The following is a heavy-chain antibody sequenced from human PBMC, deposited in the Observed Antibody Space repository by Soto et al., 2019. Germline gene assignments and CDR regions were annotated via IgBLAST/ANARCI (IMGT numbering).Heavy chain of an antibody. CDR3: ARDLRPGILWFGELLS. CDR2: ISYDGSNK. CDR1: GFTFSSYA. D-gene: IGHD3-10*01. V-gene: IGHV3-30-3*01. Sequence: QVQLVESGGGVVQPGRSLRLSCAASGFTFSSYAMHWVRQTPGKGLEWVAVISYDGSNKYYADSVKGRFTISRDNSKNTLYLQMNSLRAEDTAVYYCARDLRPGILWFGELLSWGQGTLVTVSS. J-gene: IGHJ4*02.